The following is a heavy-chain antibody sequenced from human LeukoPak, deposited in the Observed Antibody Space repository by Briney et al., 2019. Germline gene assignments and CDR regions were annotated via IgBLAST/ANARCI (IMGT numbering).Heavy chain of an antibody. D-gene: IGHD6-13*01. V-gene: IGHV3-48*03. CDR2: ISSSGTTI. Sequence: GGSPRLSCAASGINSSDSEMNWVRQTPRKGLERVSYISSSGTTIYYADSVKGRFTISRDNAKNSLYLQMNSLRAEDTAVYYCAKDLRVAPLSSSWYFWGQGTLVTVSS. J-gene: IGHJ4*02. CDR3: AKDLRVAPLSSSWYF. CDR1: GINSSDSE.